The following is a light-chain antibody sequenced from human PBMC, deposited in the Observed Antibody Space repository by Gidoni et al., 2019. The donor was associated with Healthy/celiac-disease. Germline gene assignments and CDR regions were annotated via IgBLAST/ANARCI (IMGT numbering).Light chain of an antibody. J-gene: IGKJ4*01. CDR2: LGS. Sequence: DIVMTQSPLSLPFTPGEPASISCRSSQSLLHSNGYTYLDWYLQKPGQSPQLMIYLGSNRASGVPDRFSGSGSGTDFTLKISRVEAEDVGVYYCMQALQTPLTFGGGTKVEIK. CDR1: QSLLHSNGYTY. V-gene: IGKV2-28*01. CDR3: MQALQTPLT.